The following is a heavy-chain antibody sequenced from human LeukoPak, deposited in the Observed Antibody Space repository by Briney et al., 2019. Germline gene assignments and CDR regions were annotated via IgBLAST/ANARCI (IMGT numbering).Heavy chain of an antibody. CDR1: GYSISSGYY. CDR2: IHNRGST. J-gene: IGHJ4*02. V-gene: IGHV4-38-2*01. Sequence: SETLSLTCAVSGYSISSGYYWGWSRPPPGKGLEWIGSIHNRGSTYYNPFLKSRVTISVDTSKSQCSLKLSSVTAADTAVYYCARVSAGSRGGPHYFDDWGQGTLVTVSS. D-gene: IGHD3-16*01. CDR3: ARVSAGSRGGPHYFDD.